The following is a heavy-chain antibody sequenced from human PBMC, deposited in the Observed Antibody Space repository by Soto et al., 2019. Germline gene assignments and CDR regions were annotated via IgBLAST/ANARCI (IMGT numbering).Heavy chain of an antibody. CDR1: GGTFGSSA. V-gene: IGHV1-69*06. J-gene: IGHJ4*02. CDR2: VIPIFGTP. CDR3: AKIRWTISLQEEDAI. Sequence: QVQLVQSGAEVKKPGSSVKVSCKSSGGTFGSSAISWVRQAPGQGLAWMGGVIPIFGTPHYAQKFHGRVTITADIPTSTAYLELSSLKSADTAVYYCAKIRWTISLQEEDAIWGQGTLVTVSS. D-gene: IGHD2-15*01.